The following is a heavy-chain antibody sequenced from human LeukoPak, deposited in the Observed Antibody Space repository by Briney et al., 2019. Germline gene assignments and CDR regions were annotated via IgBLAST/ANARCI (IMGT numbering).Heavy chain of an antibody. V-gene: IGHV3-33*01. CDR3: ATDGIVVVSRQHDAFDI. Sequence: GGSLRLSCAASGFTFSSYGMHWVRQAPGKGLEWVAVIWYDGSNKYYADSVKGRFTISRDNSKNTLYLQRNSLRDEDTAVYYCATDGIVVVSRQHDAFDIWGQGTMVTVSS. CDR2: IWYDGSNK. J-gene: IGHJ3*02. D-gene: IGHD3-22*01. CDR1: GFTFSSYG.